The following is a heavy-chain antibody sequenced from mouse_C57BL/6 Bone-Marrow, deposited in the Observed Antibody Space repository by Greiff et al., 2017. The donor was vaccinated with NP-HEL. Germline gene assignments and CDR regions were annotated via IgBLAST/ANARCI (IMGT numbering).Heavy chain of an antibody. V-gene: IGHV5-9-1*02. CDR2: ISSGGDYI. Sequence: EVQLVESGEGLVKPGGSLKLSCAASGFTFSSYAMSWVRQTPEKRLEWVAYISSGGDYIYYADTVKGRFTISRDNARNTLYLQMSSLKSEDTAMYYCTRDRSNYSWFAYWGQGTLVTVSA. CDR3: TRDRSNYSWFAY. J-gene: IGHJ3*01. D-gene: IGHD2-5*01. CDR1: GFTFSSYA.